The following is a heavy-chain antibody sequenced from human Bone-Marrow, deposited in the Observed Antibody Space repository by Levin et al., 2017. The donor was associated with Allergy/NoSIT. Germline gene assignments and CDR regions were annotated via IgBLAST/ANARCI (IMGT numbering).Heavy chain of an antibody. V-gene: IGHV3-15*01. D-gene: IGHD3-22*01. CDR2: IKSTTDGGTT. J-gene: IGHJ6*02. CDR3: PTDYYDRSGYYDTDGLDV. Sequence: GGSLRLSCVASGFTFSKAWMSWVRQAPGKGLEWAGRIKSTTDGGTTDYAAPVKGRIAISRDESKITLYMTMCSMKTEDTAVYYCPTDYYDRSGYYDTDGLDVWGQGTTVTVSS. CDR1: GFTFSKAW.